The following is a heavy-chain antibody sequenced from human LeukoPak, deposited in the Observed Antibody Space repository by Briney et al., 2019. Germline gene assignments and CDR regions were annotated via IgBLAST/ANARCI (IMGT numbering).Heavy chain of an antibody. CDR1: GGSITYYY. CDR2: IYYSGSA. V-gene: IGHV4-59*01. CDR3: ARGSRELYYFDY. J-gene: IGHJ4*02. D-gene: IGHD1-7*01. Sequence: SETLSLTCTVSGGSITYYYWNWIRQPPGKGLEWIGYIYYSGSANYDPSLKSRVTISVDTSKNQFSLKLSSVTAADTAVYYCARGSRELYYFDYWGQGTLVTVSS.